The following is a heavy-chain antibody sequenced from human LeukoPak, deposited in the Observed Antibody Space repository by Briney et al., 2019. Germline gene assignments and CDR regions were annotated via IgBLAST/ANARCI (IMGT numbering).Heavy chain of an antibody. CDR2: INPSGGNT. D-gene: IGHD1-1*01. J-gene: IGHJ4*02. Sequence: GGSLRLSCAGSGFTFSSNPLSWVRQAPGKGLEWVSAINPSGGNTYYADSVRGRFTISRDNSKDTLYLQMNTLRAEDTAVYYCATTKQARRYFDYWGQGTLVTVSS. V-gene: IGHV3-23*01. CDR3: ATTKQARRYFDY. CDR1: GFTFSSNP.